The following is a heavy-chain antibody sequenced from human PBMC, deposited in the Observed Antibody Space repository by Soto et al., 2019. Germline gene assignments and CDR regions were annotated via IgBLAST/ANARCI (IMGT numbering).Heavy chain of an antibody. V-gene: IGHV3-74*01. D-gene: IGHD6-13*01. Sequence: GGSLRLSCAASGFTLSSYWMHWVRQAPGKGLVWVSRINSDGSSTSYADSVKGRFTISRDNAKNTLYLQMNSLRAEDTAVYYCARGSSWSGYYFDYWGQGTLVTVSS. CDR1: GFTLSSYW. CDR2: INSDGSST. CDR3: ARGSSWSGYYFDY. J-gene: IGHJ4*02.